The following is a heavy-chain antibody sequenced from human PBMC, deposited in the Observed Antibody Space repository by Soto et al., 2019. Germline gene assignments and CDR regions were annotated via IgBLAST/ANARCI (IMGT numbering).Heavy chain of an antibody. V-gene: IGHV1-69*13. CDR1: GGTFSSYA. D-gene: IGHD6-6*01. Sequence: SVKVSCKASGGTFSSYAISWVRQAPGQGLEWMGGIIPIFGTANYAQKFQGRVTITADESTSTAYMELSSLRSEDTAVYYCASGPTARPHYYYYVMDVWGQGTQVTVSS. CDR2: IIPIFGTA. CDR3: ASGPTARPHYYYYVMDV. J-gene: IGHJ6*02.